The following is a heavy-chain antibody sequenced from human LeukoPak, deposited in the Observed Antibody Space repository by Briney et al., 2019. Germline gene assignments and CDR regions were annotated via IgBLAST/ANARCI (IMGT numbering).Heavy chain of an antibody. CDR2: VYYGGST. Sequence: SETLSLTCTVSGDFITAYYWSWIRQPPGKGLEWIGYVYYGGSTEYSPSLRSRVTISLEMSKHQFSLNLTSVTAADTAVYYCASNTGTVFDYWGQGALVTVSS. D-gene: IGHD7-27*01. V-gene: IGHV4-59*01. J-gene: IGHJ4*02. CDR1: GDFITAYY. CDR3: ASNTGTVFDY.